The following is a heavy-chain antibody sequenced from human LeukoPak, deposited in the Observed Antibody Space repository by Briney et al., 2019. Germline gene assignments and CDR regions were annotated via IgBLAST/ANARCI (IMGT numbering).Heavy chain of an antibody. V-gene: IGHV4-61*02. J-gene: IGHJ2*01. CDR3: ARQYIDILTGYHRGELYWYFDL. D-gene: IGHD3-9*01. CDR2: IYSSGST. CDR1: GGSISSGSYY. Sequence: SQTLSLTCTVSGGSISSGSYYWSWMRQPAGKGLEWIGRIYSSGSTNYNPSLKSRVTISVDTSKNQFSLKLSSVTAADTAVYYCARQYIDILTGYHRGELYWYFDLWGRGTLVTVSS.